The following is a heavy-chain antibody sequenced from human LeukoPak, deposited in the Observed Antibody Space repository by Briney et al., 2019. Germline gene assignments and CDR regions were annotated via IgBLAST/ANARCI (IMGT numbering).Heavy chain of an antibody. CDR2: INSDGSST. V-gene: IGHV3-74*01. Sequence: GGSLRLSCAASGFTFSSYWMHWVRQGPGKGLVWVSRINSDGSSTTYADSVKGRFTISRDNAKNTLYLQMNSLRAEDTAVYFCARDWGVEARPGYMDVWGKGTTVTVSS. D-gene: IGHD6-6*01. J-gene: IGHJ6*03. CDR1: GFTFSSYW. CDR3: ARDWGVEARPGYMDV.